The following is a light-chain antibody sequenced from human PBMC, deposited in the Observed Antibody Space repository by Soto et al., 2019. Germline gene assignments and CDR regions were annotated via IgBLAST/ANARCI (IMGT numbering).Light chain of an antibody. J-gene: IGKJ1*01. CDR1: QSVSSS. CDR2: GAS. Sequence: EMVMTQSPATLSVSPGEKATLSCRASQSVSSSLAWYQQIPGQAPRLLIYGASTRATAIPARFSGSGSGTDFTLTISSLQSEDFAIYYCQQYDNWPWTFGQGTNV. CDR3: QQYDNWPWT. V-gene: IGKV3-15*01.